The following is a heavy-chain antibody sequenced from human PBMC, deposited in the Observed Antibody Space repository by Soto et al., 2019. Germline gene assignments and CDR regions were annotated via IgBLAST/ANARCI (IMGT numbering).Heavy chain of an antibody. D-gene: IGHD6-19*01. Sequence: GESLKISCKGSGYSFTSYWIGWVRQMPGKGLEWMGIIYPGDSDTRYSPSFQGQVTISADKSISTAYLQWSSLKASDTAMYYCARQIAVAGTSIYYFDYWGQGTLVTVSS. CDR2: IYPGDSDT. CDR3: ARQIAVAGTSIYYFDY. CDR1: GYSFTSYW. J-gene: IGHJ4*02. V-gene: IGHV5-51*01.